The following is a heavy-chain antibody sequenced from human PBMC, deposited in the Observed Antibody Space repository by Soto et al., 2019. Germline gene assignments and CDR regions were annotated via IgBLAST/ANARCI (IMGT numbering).Heavy chain of an antibody. D-gene: IGHD3-3*01. CDR3: ARDQTIFGVGPYYYYLVMDV. V-gene: IGHV1-18*01. CDR1: GYTFTSYG. J-gene: IGHJ6*02. CDR2: ISAYNGKT. Sequence: QVQLLQSGAEVTKPGASVKVSCKASGYTFTSYGISWVRQAPGQGLDRLGRISAYNGKTNYEPKLQGRVTMTTATTTSTAYMELRSLRSDDTAVYYCARDQTIFGVGPYYYYLVMDVWGQGTKVTVSS.